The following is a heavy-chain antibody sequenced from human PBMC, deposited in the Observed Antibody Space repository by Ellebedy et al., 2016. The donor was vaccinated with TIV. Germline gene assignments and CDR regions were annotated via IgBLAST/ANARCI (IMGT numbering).Heavy chain of an antibody. D-gene: IGHD3-10*01. CDR1: GFPFGDYA. CDR3: SRAGYGSGSYYKGVDY. J-gene: IGHJ4*02. Sequence: GGSLRLSXTPSGFPFGDYAMSWFRQAPGKGLEWVGFISSKAYGGTTDYAASVKGRFTISRDDSKSIAYLQMNSLKTEDTAVYYCSRAGYGSGSYYKGVDYWGQGTLVTVSS. V-gene: IGHV3-49*03. CDR2: ISSKAYGGTT.